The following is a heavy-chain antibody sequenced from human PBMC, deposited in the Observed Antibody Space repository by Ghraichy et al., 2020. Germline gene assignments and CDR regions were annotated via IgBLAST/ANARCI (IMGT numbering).Heavy chain of an antibody. V-gene: IGHV3-64D*09. D-gene: IGHD6-19*01. J-gene: IGHJ4*02. CDR3: VMTGVAVAGFDC. CDR2: ISSDNNGANT. Sequence: GGSLRLSCSASGFTFSSYGMHWVRQAPGKGLEYVSAISSDNNGANTYYSDSMKVKFTISRDNSTNTLYLQMSSLIADDTAVYYCVMTGVAVAGFDCWGQGTLVTVSS. CDR1: GFTFSSYG.